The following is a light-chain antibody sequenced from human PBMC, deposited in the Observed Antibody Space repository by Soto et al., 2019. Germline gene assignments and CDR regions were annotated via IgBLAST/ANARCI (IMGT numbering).Light chain of an antibody. V-gene: IGKV1-5*03. Sequence: DIQMTQSPSTLSASVGDRVTITCRASQSISRGLAWYQQKPGKAPKLLIYKASSLESGVPSRFSGSGSGTEFPLPISSLQPDDFATYYCQQYNSYPRTFGQGTKVEIK. J-gene: IGKJ1*01. CDR2: KAS. CDR3: QQYNSYPRT. CDR1: QSISRG.